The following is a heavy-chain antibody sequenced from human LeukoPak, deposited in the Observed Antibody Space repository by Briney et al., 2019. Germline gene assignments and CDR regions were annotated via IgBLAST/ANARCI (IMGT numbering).Heavy chain of an antibody. J-gene: IGHJ4*02. Sequence: TGGSLRLSCAASGFTFSSYSMNWVRQAPGKGLEWVSYISSSSSYTNYADSVKGRFTISRDNAKNSLYLQMNSLRAEDTAVYYCARDLDSSSGPDYWGQGTLVTVSS. D-gene: IGHD6-19*01. V-gene: IGHV3-21*05. CDR1: GFTFSSYS. CDR2: ISSSSSYT. CDR3: ARDLDSSSGPDY.